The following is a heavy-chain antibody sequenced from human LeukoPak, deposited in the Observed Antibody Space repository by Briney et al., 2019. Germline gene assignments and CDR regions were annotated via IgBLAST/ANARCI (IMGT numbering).Heavy chain of an antibody. Sequence: GGSLRLSCAASGFTFSSYAMSWVRQAPGKGLEWVSAISGSGGSTYYADSVRGRFTISRDNSKNTLYLQMNSLRAEDTAVYYCAKASGSRDGYNFDYWGQGTLVTVSS. CDR2: ISGSGGST. V-gene: IGHV3-23*01. CDR1: GFTFSSYA. CDR3: AKASGSRDGYNFDY. J-gene: IGHJ4*02. D-gene: IGHD5-24*01.